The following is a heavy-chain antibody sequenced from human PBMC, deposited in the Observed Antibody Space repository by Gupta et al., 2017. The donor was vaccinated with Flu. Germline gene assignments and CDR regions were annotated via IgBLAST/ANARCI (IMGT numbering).Heavy chain of an antibody. J-gene: IGHJ5*02. CDR2: INPSGGST. Sequence: YTFASYYIHWVRQAPGQGLEWMGIINPSGGSTNYAQKLQGRVTMTRDTSTSTVYMELSSLRSEDTAIYYCARDRFDGSASSGWFDPWGQGTLVTVSS. CDR1: YTFASYY. D-gene: IGHD6-6*01. CDR3: ARDRFDGSASSGWFDP. V-gene: IGHV1-46*04.